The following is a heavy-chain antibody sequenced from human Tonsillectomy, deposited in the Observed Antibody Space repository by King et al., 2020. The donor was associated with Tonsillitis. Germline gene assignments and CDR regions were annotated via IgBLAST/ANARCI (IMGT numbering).Heavy chain of an antibody. CDR1: GVSVRDAW. CDR2: IKRRSDGGTT. V-gene: IGHV3-15*01. J-gene: IGHJ4*02. CDR3: TTGGHYFGD. Sequence: VQLAESGGDLLKPGGSLRLSCAAYGVSVRDAWMSWVRQAPGKGLEWVGHIKRRSDGGTTDDVAPVKGRFTISRDDSKNMLYLEMNSLKTEDTAVYYCTTGGHYFGDWGQGTLVTVSS. D-gene: IGHD3-16*01.